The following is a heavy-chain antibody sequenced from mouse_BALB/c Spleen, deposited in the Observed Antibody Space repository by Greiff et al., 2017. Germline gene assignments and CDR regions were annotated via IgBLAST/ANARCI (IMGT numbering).Heavy chain of an antibody. CDR3: ARSSYYRYDGFAY. CDR2: ISYSGST. Sequence: EVQLVESGPGLVKPSQSLSLTCTVTGYSITSDYAWNWIRQFPGNKLEWMGYISYSGSTSYNPSLKSRISITRDTSKNQFFLQLNSVTTEDTATYYCARSSYYRYDGFAYWGQGTLVTVSA. V-gene: IGHV3-2*02. CDR1: GYSITSDYA. J-gene: IGHJ3*01. D-gene: IGHD2-14*01.